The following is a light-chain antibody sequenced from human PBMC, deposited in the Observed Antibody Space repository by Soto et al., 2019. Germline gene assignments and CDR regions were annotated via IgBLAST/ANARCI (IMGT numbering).Light chain of an antibody. CDR2: EGS. V-gene: IGLV2-23*01. CDR3: CSYAGSRV. J-gene: IGLJ3*02. CDR1: SSDVGSYNL. Sequence: QSALTQPASVSGSPGQSITISCTGTSSDVGSYNLVSWYQQHPGKAPKLMIYEGSKRPSGVSNRFSGSKSGNTALLTISGLQAEDEADYYCCSYAGSRVFGGGTKLTVL.